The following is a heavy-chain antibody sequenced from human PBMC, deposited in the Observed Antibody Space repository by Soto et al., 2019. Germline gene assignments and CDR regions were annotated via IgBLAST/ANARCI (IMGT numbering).Heavy chain of an antibody. J-gene: IGHJ5*02. Sequence: SETLSLTCTVSGGSISSYYWSWIRQPPGKGLEWIGYIYYSGSTNYNPSLKSRVTIPVDTSKNHFPLKLSFVTAADTAVFYCARDLGNNWNYALLSWFDPWGQGTLVTVPS. V-gene: IGHV4-59*01. CDR2: IYYSGST. CDR3: ARDLGNNWNYALLSWFDP. CDR1: GGSISSYY. D-gene: IGHD1-7*01.